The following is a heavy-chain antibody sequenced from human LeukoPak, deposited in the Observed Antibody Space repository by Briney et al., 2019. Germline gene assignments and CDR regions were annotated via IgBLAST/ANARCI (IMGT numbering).Heavy chain of an antibody. J-gene: IGHJ4*02. CDR3: AKNDYYYGSSGYYY. V-gene: IGHV3-23*01. CDR2: ISGSGGST. D-gene: IGHD3-22*01. CDR1: GFTFSSYA. Sequence: GGSLRLSCAASGFTFSSYAMSWVRQAPGKGLEWVSAISGSGGSTYYADSVKGRFTISRDNSKNTLYLQMNSLRAEDTAVYYCAKNDYYYGSSGYYYWGQGTLVTVSS.